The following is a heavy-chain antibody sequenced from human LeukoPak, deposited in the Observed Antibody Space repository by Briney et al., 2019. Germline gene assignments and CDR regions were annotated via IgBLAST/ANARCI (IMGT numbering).Heavy chain of an antibody. CDR2: IYHCGST. CDR3: ARPLYCSGGSCSGDAFDI. J-gene: IGHJ3*02. V-gene: IGHV4-4*02. Sequence: SGTLSLTCAVSGGSISSSNWWSWVRQPPGKGLEWIGEIYHCGSTNYNPSLKSRVTISVDKSKNQFSLKLSSVTAADTAVYYCARPLYCSGGSCSGDAFDIWGQGTMVTVSS. CDR1: GGSISSSNW. D-gene: IGHD2-15*01.